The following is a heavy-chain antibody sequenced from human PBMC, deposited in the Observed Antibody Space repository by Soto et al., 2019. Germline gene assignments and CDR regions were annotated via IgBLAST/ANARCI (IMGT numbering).Heavy chain of an antibody. Sequence: ASVKVSCKASGYTFTSYAMHWVRQAPGQRLEWMGWINAGNGNTKYSQKFQGRVTITRDTSASTAYMELSSLRSEDTAVYYCARESGYSYGYFDYWGQGTLVTVPS. J-gene: IGHJ4*02. CDR3: ARESGYSYGYFDY. V-gene: IGHV1-3*01. CDR1: GYTFTSYA. D-gene: IGHD5-18*01. CDR2: INAGNGNT.